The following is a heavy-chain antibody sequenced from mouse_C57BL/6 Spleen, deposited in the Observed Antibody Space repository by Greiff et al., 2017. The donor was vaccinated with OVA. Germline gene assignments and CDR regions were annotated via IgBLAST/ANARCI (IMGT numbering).Heavy chain of an antibody. CDR3: TRTTVPAWFAY. CDR2: IDPENGDT. CDR1: GFNIKDDY. D-gene: IGHD1-1*01. J-gene: IGHJ3*01. V-gene: IGHV14-4*01. Sequence: VQLQQSGAELVRPGASVKLSCTASGFNIKDDYMHWVKQRPEQGLEWIGWIDPENGDTEYASKFQGKATITADTSSTTAYLQLSSLTSEDTAVYYCTRTTVPAWFAYWGQGTLVTVSA.